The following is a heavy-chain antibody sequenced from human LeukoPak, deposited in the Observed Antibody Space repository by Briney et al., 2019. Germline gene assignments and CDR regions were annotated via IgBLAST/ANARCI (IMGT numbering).Heavy chain of an antibody. V-gene: IGHV4-34*01. CDR3: ATEQVSGSAWGFDY. D-gene: IGHD6-19*01. J-gene: IGHJ4*02. CDR1: GGSFSGYY. CDR2: INHSGST. Sequence: PSETLSLTCAVYGGSFSGYYWSWIRQPPGKGLEWIGEINHSGSTNYNPSLKSRVTISVDTSKNQFSLRLSSLTAADTAVYYCATEQVSGSAWGFDYWGQGSLVTVSS.